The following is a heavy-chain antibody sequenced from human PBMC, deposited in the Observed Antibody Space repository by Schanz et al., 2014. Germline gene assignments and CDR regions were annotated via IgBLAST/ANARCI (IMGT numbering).Heavy chain of an antibody. J-gene: IGHJ5*02. CDR2: ISSASSTI. CDR3: ARAGYDADNWFDP. CDR1: GLIFSNYV. V-gene: IGHV3-48*01. D-gene: IGHD2-2*01. Sequence: EVQLVESGGGLVQPGGSLRLSCAASGLIFSNYVMSWVRQAPGKGLEWVSYISSASSTINYADSVKGRFTISRDNAKNSLFLQMNSLRAEDTAVYYCARAGYDADNWFDPWGQGTLVTVSS.